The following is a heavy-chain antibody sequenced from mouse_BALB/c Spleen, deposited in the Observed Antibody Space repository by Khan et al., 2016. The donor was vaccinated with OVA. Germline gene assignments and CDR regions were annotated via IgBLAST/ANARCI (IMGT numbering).Heavy chain of an antibody. CDR3: TSHLTGSFAY. CDR1: RFTFRNYG. V-gene: IGHV5-6*01. Sequence: EVELVESGGDLVKPGGSLKLSCAASRFTFRNYGMSWVRQTPDKKLEWVATISSDGTYTYYPDSVKGRFTISRNNAKNTLYLQMSSLKSEDTAMYYCTSHLTGSFAYWDQGNLVTVSA. D-gene: IGHD4-1*01. J-gene: IGHJ3*01. CDR2: ISSDGTYT.